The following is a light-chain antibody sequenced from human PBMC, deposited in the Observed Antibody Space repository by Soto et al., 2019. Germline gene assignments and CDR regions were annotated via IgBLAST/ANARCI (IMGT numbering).Light chain of an antibody. CDR1: QSISRN. J-gene: IGKJ1*01. V-gene: IGKV3-15*01. CDR3: HQYENWPKT. Sequence: EIVMTQSPTPLYVSPGERATLSCRASQSISRNLAWFQQKPGQAPSLLIFGASTRAAGIPARFSGSGSGTEFSLTISGLQSEDFAVYFCHQYENWPKTFGQGTKVDI. CDR2: GAS.